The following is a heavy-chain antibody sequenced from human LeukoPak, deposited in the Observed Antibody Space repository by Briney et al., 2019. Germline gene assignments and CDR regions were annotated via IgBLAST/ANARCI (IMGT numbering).Heavy chain of an antibody. J-gene: IGHJ4*02. CDR3: ARDFNVVVVTPGTVDY. CDR2: INPNSGGT. D-gene: IGHD4-23*01. Sequence: GASVKVSCKASGYTFTGYYMHWVRQAPGQGLEWMGRINPNSGGTNYAQKFQGRVTMTRDTSISTAYMELSRLRSDDTAVYYCARDFNVVVVTPGTVDYWGQGTLVTVSS. V-gene: IGHV1-2*06. CDR1: GYTFTGYY.